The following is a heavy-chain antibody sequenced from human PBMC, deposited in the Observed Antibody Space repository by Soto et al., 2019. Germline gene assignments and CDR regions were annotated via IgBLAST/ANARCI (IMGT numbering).Heavy chain of an antibody. V-gene: IGHV4-34*01. CDR3: ARGSMIFGVVALSNWFDP. D-gene: IGHD3-3*01. CDR2: INHSGGT. Sequence: SETLSLTCGVNGGSFSGFSWIWIRQPPGKGLEWIGEINHSGGTKYNPSLKSRVSISVDSPKNQFSLKLTSVTSADTAVYYCARGSMIFGVVALSNWFDPWGQGSLVTVPQ. J-gene: IGHJ5*02. CDR1: GGSFSGFS.